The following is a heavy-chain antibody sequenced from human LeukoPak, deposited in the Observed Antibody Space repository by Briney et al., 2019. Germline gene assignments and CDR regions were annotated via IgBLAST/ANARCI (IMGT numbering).Heavy chain of an antibody. V-gene: IGHV3-21*01. D-gene: IGHD3-3*01. CDR3: ARDSLDFWSGYYH. CDR2: ISSSSSYI. Sequence: GGSLRLSCAASGFTFSSYSMKWVRQAPGKGLEWVSSISSSSSYIYYADSVKGRFTISRDNAKNSLYLQMNSLRAEDTAVYYCARDSLDFWSGYYHWGQGTLVTVSS. J-gene: IGHJ5*02. CDR1: GFTFSSYS.